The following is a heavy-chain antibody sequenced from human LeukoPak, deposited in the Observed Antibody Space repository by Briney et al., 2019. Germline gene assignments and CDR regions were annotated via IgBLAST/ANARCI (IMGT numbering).Heavy chain of an antibody. J-gene: IGHJ4*02. CDR3: ASSYGSIDY. D-gene: IGHD5-18*01. CDR2: IYYSGST. CDR1: GGSVSSDNYY. Sequence: SETLSLTCTVSGGSVSSDNYYWSWIRQPPGRGLEWIGYIYYSGSTNYNPSLKSRVTISVDTSKDQFSLKLSSVTAADTAVYYCASSYGSIDYWGQGTLVTVSS. V-gene: IGHV4-61*01.